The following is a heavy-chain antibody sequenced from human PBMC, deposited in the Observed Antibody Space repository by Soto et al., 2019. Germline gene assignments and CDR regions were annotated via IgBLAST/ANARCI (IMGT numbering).Heavy chain of an antibody. CDR2: IYTSGST. V-gene: IGHV4-4*07. J-gene: IGHJ6*02. CDR1: GGSISSYY. D-gene: IGHD3-10*01. Sequence: QVQLQESGPGLVKPSETLSLTCTVSGGSISSYYWSWIRQPAGKGLEWIGRIYTSGSTNYNPSLKSRVTMSVDTSKNQFSLKLSSVTAAGTAVYYCARDPWYYGSGSYFHYYYYGMDVWGQGTTVTVSS. CDR3: ARDPWYYGSGSYFHYYYYGMDV.